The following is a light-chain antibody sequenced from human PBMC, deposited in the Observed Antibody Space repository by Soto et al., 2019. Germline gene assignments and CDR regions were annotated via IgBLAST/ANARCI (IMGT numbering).Light chain of an antibody. CDR1: SSDVGGYNY. CDR2: DVS. CDR3: GSYAGSKGVV. J-gene: IGLJ2*01. V-gene: IGLV2-8*01. Sequence: ALTQPPSASGSPGQSVTISCTGTSSDVGGYNYVSWYQQHPGKAPKLLIHDVSKRPSGVPDRFSGSKSGNAASLTVSGLQAEDEADYYCGSYAGSKGVVFGGGTKLTVL.